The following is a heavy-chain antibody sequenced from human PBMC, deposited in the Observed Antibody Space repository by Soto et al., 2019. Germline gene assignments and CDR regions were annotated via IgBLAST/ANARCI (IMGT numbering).Heavy chain of an antibody. CDR3: ARRWTTGEIDY. V-gene: IGHV1-18*01. Sequence: QVQLVQSGGEVKKPGASVKVSWKASGYIFNSFGISWVRQAPGQGLEWMGWISAYTGNTKYAQNFQGRVTMTTDTSTSTAYMELRSLRSDDTAVYYCARRWTTGEIDYWGQGTLVTVSS. CDR1: GYIFNSFG. D-gene: IGHD4-17*01. J-gene: IGHJ4*02. CDR2: ISAYTGNT.